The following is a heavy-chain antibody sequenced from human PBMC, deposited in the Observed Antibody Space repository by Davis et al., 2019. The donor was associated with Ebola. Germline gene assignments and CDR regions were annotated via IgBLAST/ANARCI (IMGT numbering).Heavy chain of an antibody. D-gene: IGHD5-18*01. Sequence: AASVTVSCKASCGTFRTYAIDWVRQAPGQGLEWLGRIIPLLGIPNYAQRFQGRVTITADKSTSTAYMELSSLRSEDTAMYYCARDLGTAMATEWGQGTLVTVSS. CDR2: IIPLLGIP. J-gene: IGHJ4*02. V-gene: IGHV1-69*04. CDR1: CGTFRTYA. CDR3: ARDLGTAMATE.